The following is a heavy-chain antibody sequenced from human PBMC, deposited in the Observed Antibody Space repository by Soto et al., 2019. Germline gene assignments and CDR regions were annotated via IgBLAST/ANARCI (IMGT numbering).Heavy chain of an antibody. V-gene: IGHV3-23*01. Sequence: GSLRLSCAASGFTFSSYAMSWVRQAPGKGLEWVSAISGSGGSTYYADSVKGRFTISRDNSKNTLYLQMNSLRAEDTAVYYCAKDPLGYCSSTSCYLFYFDYWGQGTLVTVSS. J-gene: IGHJ4*02. CDR1: GFTFSSYA. CDR3: AKDPLGYCSSTSCYLFYFDY. CDR2: ISGSGGST. D-gene: IGHD2-2*01.